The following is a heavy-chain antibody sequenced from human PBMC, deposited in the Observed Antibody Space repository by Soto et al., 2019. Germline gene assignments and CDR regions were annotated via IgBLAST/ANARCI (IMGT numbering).Heavy chain of an antibody. J-gene: IGHJ4*02. CDR1: GFTFSSYS. V-gene: IGHV3-48*01. D-gene: IGHD3-22*01. CDR3: ARVGGYTKGKNFDY. Sequence: GGSLRLSCAASGFTFSSYSMNWVRQAPGKGLEWVSYISSSSSTIYYADSVKGRFTISRDNAKNSLYLQMNSLRAEDTAVYYCARVGGYTKGKNFDYWGQGTLVTVSS. CDR2: ISSSSSTI.